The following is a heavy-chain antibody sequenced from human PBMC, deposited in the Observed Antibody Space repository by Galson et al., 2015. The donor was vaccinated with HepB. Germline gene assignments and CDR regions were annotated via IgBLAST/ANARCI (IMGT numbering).Heavy chain of an antibody. J-gene: IGHJ4*02. D-gene: IGHD3-9*01. CDR1: GFTFSNAW. Sequence: SLRLSCAASGFTFSNAWMSWVRQAPGKGLEWVGRIKSKTDGGTTDYAAPVKGRFTISRDDSKNTLYLQMNSLKTEDTAVYYCTTAGPTPYYDILTGYYPHFDYWGQGTLVTVSS. CDR2: IKSKTDGGTT. V-gene: IGHV3-15*01. CDR3: TTAGPTPYYDILTGYYPHFDY.